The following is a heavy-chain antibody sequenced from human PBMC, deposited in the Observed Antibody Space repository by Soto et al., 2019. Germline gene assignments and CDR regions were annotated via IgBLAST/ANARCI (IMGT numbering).Heavy chain of an antibody. J-gene: IGHJ3*02. CDR2: INPSGGST. CDR3: ARAQFRIAATNAFYI. Sequence: ASVKVSCKASGYTFTSYYMHWVRQAPGQGLEWMGIINPSGGSTSYAQKFQGRVTMTRDTSTSTVYMELSSLRSEDTAVYYCARAQFRIAATNAFYIWGQGTMVTGSS. CDR1: GYTFTSYY. V-gene: IGHV1-46*01. D-gene: IGHD2-15*01.